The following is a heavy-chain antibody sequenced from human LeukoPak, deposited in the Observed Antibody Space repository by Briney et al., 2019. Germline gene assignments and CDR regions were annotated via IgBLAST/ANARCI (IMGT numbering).Heavy chain of an antibody. CDR2: IYYSGST. CDR3: ARDLGDGDYFDY. J-gene: IGHJ4*02. CDR1: GGSISSSSYY. V-gene: IGHV4-39*07. Sequence: NPSETLSLTCTVSGGSISSSSYYWGWIRQPPGKGLEWIGSIYYSGSTYYNPSLKSRVTISVDTSKNQFSLKLSSVTAADTAVYYCARDLGDGDYFDYWGQGTLVTVSS. D-gene: IGHD3-16*01.